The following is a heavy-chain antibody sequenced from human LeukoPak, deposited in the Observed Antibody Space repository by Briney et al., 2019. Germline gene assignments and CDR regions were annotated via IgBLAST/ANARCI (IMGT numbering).Heavy chain of an antibody. CDR1: GFTFDDYA. V-gene: IGHV3-20*04. CDR3: ARDRIVGATSLSGY. D-gene: IGHD1-26*01. J-gene: IGHJ4*02. Sequence: PGGSLRLSCAASGFTFDDYAMTWVRQAPGKGLEWVSGINWNGGSTGYADSVKGRFTISRDNAKHSLFLQMSSLRAEDTAFYYCARDRIVGATSLSGYCGQGTLATVSS. CDR2: INWNGGST.